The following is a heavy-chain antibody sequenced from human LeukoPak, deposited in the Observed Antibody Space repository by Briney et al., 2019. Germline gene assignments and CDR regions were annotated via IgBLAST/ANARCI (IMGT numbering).Heavy chain of an antibody. CDR3: AREFYCSGGICYDY. CDR1: GGSISSYY. V-gene: IGHV4-59*12. D-gene: IGHD2-15*01. Sequence: SETLSLTCTVSGGSISSYYWSWIRQPPGKGLEWIGYIYYTGNNNYNPSLKSRVTMSVDTSKNQISLKLSSVAAADTAVYYCAREFYCSGGICYDYWGQGTLVTVSS. CDR2: IYYTGNN. J-gene: IGHJ4*02.